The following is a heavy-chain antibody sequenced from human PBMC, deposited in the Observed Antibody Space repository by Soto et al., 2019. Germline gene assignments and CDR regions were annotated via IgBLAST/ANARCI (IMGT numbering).Heavy chain of an antibody. V-gene: IGHV1-18*01. CDR3: ARGEGAYIVATIGEYNWFDP. CDR1: GYTFTSYG. Sequence: ASVKVSCKASGYTFTSYGISWVRQAPGQGLEWMGWISAYNGNTNYAQKLQGRVTMTTDTSTSTAYMELRSLRSDDTAVYYCARGEGAYIVATIGEYNWFDPWGQGTLVTVSS. CDR2: ISAYNGNT. J-gene: IGHJ5*02. D-gene: IGHD5-12*01.